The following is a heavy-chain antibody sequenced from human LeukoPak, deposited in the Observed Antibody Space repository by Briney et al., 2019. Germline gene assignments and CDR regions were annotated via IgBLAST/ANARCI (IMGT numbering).Heavy chain of an antibody. CDR3: ARETGSAVGSTDFDY. D-gene: IGHD4-17*01. V-gene: IGHV3-30-3*01. CDR2: ISYDGSNK. Sequence: GRSLRLSCAASGFTFSSYAMHWVRQAPGKGLEWVAVISYDGSNKYYADSVKGRFNISRDNSKNTLYLQMNSLRAEDTAVYYCARETGSAVGSTDFDYWGQGTLVTVSS. CDR1: GFTFSSYA. J-gene: IGHJ4*02.